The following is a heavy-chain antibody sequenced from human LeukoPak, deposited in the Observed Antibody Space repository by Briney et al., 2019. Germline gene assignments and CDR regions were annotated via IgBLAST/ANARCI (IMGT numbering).Heavy chain of an antibody. J-gene: IGHJ6*02. Sequence: PGGSLRLSCAASGFTVSNNYMSWVRQAPGKGLEWVSVIYGGGSTYYADSVKGRFTISRDSSKNTLSLQMNSLRAEDTAVYFCARRFYGMDAWGQGTTVTVSS. V-gene: IGHV3-53*01. D-gene: IGHD3-16*01. CDR1: GFTVSNNY. CDR2: IYGGGST. CDR3: ARRFYGMDA.